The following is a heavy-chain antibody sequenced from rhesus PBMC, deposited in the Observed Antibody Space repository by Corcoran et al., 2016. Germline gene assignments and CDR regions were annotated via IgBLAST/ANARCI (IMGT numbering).Heavy chain of an antibody. CDR2: SSWSRSDI. J-gene: IGHJ1*01. CDR3: TSMSGTTSYFEF. V-gene: IGHV3-136*01. Sequence: EVQLVESGGGLVQPGGSLRLSCAASGFTFSSYGMSWVRQAPGKGLEWVSSSSWSRSDINCADALCARFTNSRDHAKNSVSLQMNRLRAEDTAVYYCTSMSGTTSYFEFWGQVALVTVSS. D-gene: IGHD1-20*01. CDR1: GFTFSSYG.